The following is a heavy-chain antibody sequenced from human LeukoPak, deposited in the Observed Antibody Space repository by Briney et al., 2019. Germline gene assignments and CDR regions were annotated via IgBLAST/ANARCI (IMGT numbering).Heavy chain of an antibody. D-gene: IGHD3-22*01. CDR3: ASNYYDSSGYFHYFDY. V-gene: IGHV1-18*01. CDR1: GYTFTSYG. J-gene: IGHJ4*02. CDR2: ISAYNGNT. Sequence: ASVKVSCKASGYTFTSYGISLVRQARGRGLEWMGWISAYNGNTNYAQKLQGRVTMTTDTSTSTAYMELRSLRSDDTAVYYCASNYYDSSGYFHYFDYWGQGTLVTVSS.